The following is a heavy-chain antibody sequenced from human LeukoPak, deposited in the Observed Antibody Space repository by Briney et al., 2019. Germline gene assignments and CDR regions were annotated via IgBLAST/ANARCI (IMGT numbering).Heavy chain of an antibody. J-gene: IGHJ4*02. D-gene: IGHD1-26*01. Sequence: SETLSLTCDVSGDFFRSYWWGWVRQPPGKGLEWIGRIYATGSTKFNPSLESRLTMSMDTSTNQFYLKLTSVTAADTAVYFCARQGCTASYYFLDSWSQGILVTVSS. CDR1: GDFFRSYW. CDR3: ARQGCTASYYFLDS. V-gene: IGHV4-4*07. CDR2: IYATGST.